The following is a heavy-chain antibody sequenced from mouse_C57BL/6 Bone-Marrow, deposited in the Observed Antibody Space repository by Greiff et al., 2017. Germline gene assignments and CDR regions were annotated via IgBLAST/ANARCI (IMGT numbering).Heavy chain of an antibody. CDR1: GYTFTDYE. D-gene: IGHD4-1*01. Sequence: QVQLQQSGAELVRPGASVTLSCKASGYTFTDYEMHWVKQTPVHGLEWIGAIDPETGGTAYNQKFKGKAILTADKSSSTAYMELRSLTSEDSAVYYCTSSNWDPDWYFDVGGTGTTVTVSS. CDR3: TSSNWDPDWYFDV. V-gene: IGHV1-15*01. CDR2: IDPETGGT. J-gene: IGHJ1*03.